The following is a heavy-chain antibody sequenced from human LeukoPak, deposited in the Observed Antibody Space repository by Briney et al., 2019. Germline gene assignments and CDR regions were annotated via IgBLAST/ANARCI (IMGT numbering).Heavy chain of an antibody. Sequence: GGSLRLSCAASGFTFSGSAMHWVRQASGKGLEWVGRIRSKANSYSTAYAASGKGRFTISRDDSKNTAYLQMSSLKTEDTAVYYCTSLGGYPDYWGQGTLVTVSS. D-gene: IGHD5-12*01. CDR1: GFTFSGSA. CDR2: IRSKANSYST. J-gene: IGHJ4*02. V-gene: IGHV3-73*01. CDR3: TSLGGYPDY.